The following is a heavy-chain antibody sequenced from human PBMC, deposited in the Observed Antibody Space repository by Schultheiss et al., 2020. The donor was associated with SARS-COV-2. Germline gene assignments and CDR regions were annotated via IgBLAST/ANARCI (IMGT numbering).Heavy chain of an antibody. J-gene: IGHJ3*02. V-gene: IGHV4-59*01. CDR1: GGSISSYY. CDR2: IYYSGGT. D-gene: IGHD3-16*01. Sequence: SQTLSLTCTVSGGSISSYYWSWIRQPPGKGLECIGYIYYSGGTDYNPSLKSRVAISIDTSKNQFSLKLSSVTAADTAVYYCARDPRGLRLDAFDIWGQGTMVTVSS. CDR3: ARDPRGLRLDAFDI.